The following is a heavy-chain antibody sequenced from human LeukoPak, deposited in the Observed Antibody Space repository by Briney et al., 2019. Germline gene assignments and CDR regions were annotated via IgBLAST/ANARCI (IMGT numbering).Heavy chain of an antibody. CDR3: AKDQTAPGMYYFDY. D-gene: IGHD6-13*01. V-gene: IGHV3-23*01. CDR1: GFTFSSYA. CDR2: ISGSSGST. J-gene: IGHJ4*02. Sequence: GGSLRLSCAASGFTFSSYAMSWVRQAPGKGLEWVSAISGSSGSTYYADSVKGRFTISRDNSKNTLYLQMNSLRAEDTAVYYCAKDQTAPGMYYFDYWGQGTLVTAPS.